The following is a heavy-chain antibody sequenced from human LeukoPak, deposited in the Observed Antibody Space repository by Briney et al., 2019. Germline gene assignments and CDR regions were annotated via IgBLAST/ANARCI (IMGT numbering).Heavy chain of an antibody. V-gene: IGHV3-7*03. CDR1: GFTFSSHW. CDR3: ARDYGAFDI. D-gene: IGHD3-10*01. J-gene: IGHJ3*02. CDR2: IKQDGSEK. Sequence: GGSLRLSCAASGFTFSSHWMSWVRQAPGKGLEWVANIKQDGSEKYYVDSVKGRFTISRDNAKNSLYLQMNSLRAEDTAVYYCARDYGAFDIWGQGTMVTVSS.